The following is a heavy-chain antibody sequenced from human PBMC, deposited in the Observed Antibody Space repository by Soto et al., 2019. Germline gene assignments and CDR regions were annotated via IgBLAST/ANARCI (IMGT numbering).Heavy chain of an antibody. CDR1: GDSFSTYA. D-gene: IGHD2-8*02. Sequence: ALGKVSCKASGDSFSTYALHWVRQAPGQRLEWMGWINAATGNTKYSQKFQGRVSITRDTSASTAYMELRSLRSHDTAVYYCARDKITGLFDYWG. J-gene: IGHJ4*01. CDR3: ARDKITGLFDY. CDR2: INAATGNT. V-gene: IGHV1-3*01.